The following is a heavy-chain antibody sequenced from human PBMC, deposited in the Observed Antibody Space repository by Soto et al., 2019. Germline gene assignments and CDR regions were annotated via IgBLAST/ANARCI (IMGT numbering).Heavy chain of an antibody. D-gene: IGHD6-6*01. CDR2: IHRSRGT. Sequence: QVQLQESGPGLVSPLGTLSLTCAVSGGSINTDSWWTWVRQPPGKGPEWIGEIHRSRGTNYNSSLKSRVTISIDRSTNHFSLRLYSVTAAGTAVYYCASREEARPFWGQGTLVTVSS. V-gene: IGHV4-4*02. CDR3: ASREEARPF. J-gene: IGHJ4*02. CDR1: GGSINTDSW.